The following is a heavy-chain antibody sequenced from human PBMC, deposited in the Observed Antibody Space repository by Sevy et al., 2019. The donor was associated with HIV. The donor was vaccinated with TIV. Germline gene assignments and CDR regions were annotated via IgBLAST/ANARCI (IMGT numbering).Heavy chain of an antibody. J-gene: IGHJ6*02. CDR2: IKKDGSEK. Sequence: GGSLRLSCAASGFSFSNYWMSWVRQAPGKGLEWVASIKKDGSEKYFVDSVKGRFTISRDNAKNSVYLQMNSLRDEDTAVYYCARGNYGMYVWGQGTTVTVSS. V-gene: IGHV3-7*01. CDR1: GFSFSNYW. CDR3: ARGNYGMYV.